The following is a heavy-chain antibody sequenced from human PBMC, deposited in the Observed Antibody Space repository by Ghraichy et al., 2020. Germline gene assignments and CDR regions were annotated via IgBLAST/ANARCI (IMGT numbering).Heavy chain of an antibody. V-gene: IGHV3-53*01. CDR1: GFGVRSNY. CDR3: ARGGYPTYYFDF. D-gene: IGHD5-12*01. CDR2: IYSGDAT. Sequence: GSLRLSCAASGFGVRSNYMSWVRQAPGKGLEWVSVIYSGDATYYADSVKGRFTMSRDISKNTVFLQMNSLRAEDTAVYFCARGGYPTYYFDFWGQGTLVIVSS. J-gene: IGHJ4*02.